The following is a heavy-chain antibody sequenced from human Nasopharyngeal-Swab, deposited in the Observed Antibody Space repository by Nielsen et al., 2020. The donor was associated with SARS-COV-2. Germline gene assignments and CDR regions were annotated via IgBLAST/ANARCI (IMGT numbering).Heavy chain of an antibody. CDR1: GYTFTTYA. CDR2: INAGNGNT. J-gene: IGHJ5*02. Sequence: ASVKVSCKASGYTFTTYAIHWVRQAPGQRLEWMGWINAGNGNTKYSQKLQGRVTITRDTSASTAYMELSSLRSGDTAVYYCARDSSSGLRYFDWLSPGYNWFDPWGQGTLVTVSS. V-gene: IGHV1-3*01. CDR3: ARDSSSGLRYFDWLSPGYNWFDP. D-gene: IGHD3-9*01.